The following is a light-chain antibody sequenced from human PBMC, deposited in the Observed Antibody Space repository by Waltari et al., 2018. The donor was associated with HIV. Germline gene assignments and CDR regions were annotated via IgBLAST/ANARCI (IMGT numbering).Light chain of an antibody. CDR1: NVGSKR. CDR3: QVWDFTTDHVV. J-gene: IGLJ3*02. Sequence: SYILTQSPSVSVAPGKTAKISCGGDNVGSKRVHWYQQKSGQAPLLVIYDDAARPSGIPARFSGSNSGNTATLTLTRVEVGDEADYYCQVWDFTTDHVVFGGGTKLTVL. CDR2: DDA. V-gene: IGLV3-21*03.